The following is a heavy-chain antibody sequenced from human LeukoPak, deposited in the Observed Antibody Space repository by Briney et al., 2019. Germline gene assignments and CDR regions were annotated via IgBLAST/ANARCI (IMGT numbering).Heavy chain of an antibody. V-gene: IGHV4-59*01. J-gene: IGHJ3*02. D-gene: IGHD3-22*01. CDR3: ARGPYSYDSSGAFDI. CDR2: IDHTGIT. CDR1: DDSITISY. Sequence: SETLSLTCTVSDDSITISYWSWIRQPPGKGLEWIGYIDHTGITNYNPSLNSRVTISRDTSKNHFSLELSSATAADTAVYFCARGPYSYDSSGAFDIWGQGTMVTVSS.